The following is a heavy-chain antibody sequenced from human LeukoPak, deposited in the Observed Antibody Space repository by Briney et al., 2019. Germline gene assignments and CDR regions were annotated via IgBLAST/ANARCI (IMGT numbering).Heavy chain of an antibody. CDR3: AKGGGYEAQYYYYYLDV. Sequence: GGSLRLSCAASGFTFSSYAMHWVRQAPGKGLEWVAIISYDGSKTYYADSVKGRFTISRDNSKNTLYLQMKSLRAEDTAVYYCAKGGGYEAQYYYYYLDVWGKGTTVTISS. V-gene: IGHV3-30*04. CDR2: ISYDGSKT. J-gene: IGHJ6*03. CDR1: GFTFSSYA. D-gene: IGHD5-12*01.